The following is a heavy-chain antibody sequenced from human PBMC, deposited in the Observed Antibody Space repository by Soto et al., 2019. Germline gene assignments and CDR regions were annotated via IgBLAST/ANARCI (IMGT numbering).Heavy chain of an antibody. J-gene: IGHJ6*02. D-gene: IGHD3-3*01. CDR3: ARDLGLKLARYYDFWSGYPPHGMDV. CDR1: AFTFSSYW. CDR2: ISSSSSTI. Sequence: GSLRLSCAASAFTFSSYWMSWVRQAPGKGLEWASYISSSSSTIYYADSVKGRFTISRDNPKNSLYLQMNSLREEDTAVYYCARDLGLKLARYYDFWSGYPPHGMDVWGQGTTVTVSS. V-gene: IGHV3-48*02.